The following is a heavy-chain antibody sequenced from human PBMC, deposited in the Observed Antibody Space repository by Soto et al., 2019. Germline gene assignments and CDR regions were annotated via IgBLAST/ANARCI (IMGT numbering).Heavy chain of an antibody. Sequence: VASVKVSCKASGYTFTSYAMHWVRQAPGQRLEWMGWINAGNGNTKYSQKFQGRVTITRDTSASTAYMELSSLRSEDTAVYYCARDYYYGSGSYYPYGMDVWGQGTTVTVSS. J-gene: IGHJ6*02. CDR3: ARDYYYGSGSYYPYGMDV. CDR1: GYTFTSYA. D-gene: IGHD3-10*01. V-gene: IGHV1-3*01. CDR2: INAGNGNT.